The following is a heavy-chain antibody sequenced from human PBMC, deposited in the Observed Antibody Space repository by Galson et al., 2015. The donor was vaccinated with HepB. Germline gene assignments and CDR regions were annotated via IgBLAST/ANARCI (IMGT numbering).Heavy chain of an antibody. V-gene: IGHV3-33*01. D-gene: IGHD3-10*01. J-gene: IGHJ4*02. Sequence: SLRLSCAASGFTFSSYGMHWVRQAPGKGLEWVAVIWYDGSNKYYADSVKGRFTISRDNSKNTLYLQMNSLRAEDTAVYYCARDYYGSGSYYNSPDHWGQGTLVTVSS. CDR3: ARDYYGSGSYYNSPDH. CDR2: IWYDGSNK. CDR1: GFTFSSYG.